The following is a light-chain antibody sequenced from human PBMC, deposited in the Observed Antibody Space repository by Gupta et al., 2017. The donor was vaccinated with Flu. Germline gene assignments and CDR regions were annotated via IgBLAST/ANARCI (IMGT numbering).Light chain of an antibody. CDR1: QSISSY. CDR3: QQSYSTLFT. Sequence: DIQMTQSPSSLSASVGDRVTITCRASQSISSYLNWYQQKPGKAPKLLIYAASSLQSGVPSRFSGSGSATDFTLTIISLLPEDFATYYCQQSYSTLFTFGHGTKVDIK. J-gene: IGKJ3*01. CDR2: AAS. V-gene: IGKV1-39*01.